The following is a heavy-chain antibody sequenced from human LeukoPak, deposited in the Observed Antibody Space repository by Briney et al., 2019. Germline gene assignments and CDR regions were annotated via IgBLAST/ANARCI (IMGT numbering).Heavy chain of an antibody. J-gene: IGHJ4*02. CDR2: INQDGNSQ. V-gene: IGHV3-7*01. CDR3: ARSLWPEDY. Sequence: GGSLRLSCEASGFAFGSYWASWVRQAPGKGLEWVANINQDGNSQNYVDSVRGRFTISKDNAKNSVYLQMNSLRAEDTAVYYCARSLWPEDYWGQGILVTVPS. CDR1: GFAFGSYW. D-gene: IGHD2-21*01.